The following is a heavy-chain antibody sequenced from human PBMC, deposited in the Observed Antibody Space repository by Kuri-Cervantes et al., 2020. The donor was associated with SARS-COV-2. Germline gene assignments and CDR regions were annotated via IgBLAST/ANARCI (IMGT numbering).Heavy chain of an antibody. J-gene: IGHJ3*02. CDR2: IYHSGST. Sequence: SETLSLTCAVSGYSISSGYYWGWIRQPPGKGLEWIGSIYHSGSTYYNPSLKSRVTISVDTSKNQFSLKLSSVTAADTAVYYCARDQGGGYWWDAFDIWGQGTMVTVSS. CDR3: ARDQGGGYWWDAFDI. V-gene: IGHV4-38-2*02. CDR1: GYSISSGYY. D-gene: IGHD1-26*01.